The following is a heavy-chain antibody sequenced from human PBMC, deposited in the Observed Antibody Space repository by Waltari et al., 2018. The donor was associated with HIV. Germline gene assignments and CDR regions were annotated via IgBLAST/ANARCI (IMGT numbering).Heavy chain of an antibody. CDR2: IKQDGSEK. Sequence: EVQLVEFGGGLVQPGGSLRLSCAASAFTFGSSWMNWVRQAPGKGLEWVANIKQDGSEKYYVDSVKGRFTISRDNAKNSLYLQMNSLRAEDTAVYYCARDVDTAAGTNLWHFDLWGRGTLVTV. CDR1: AFTFGSSW. CDR3: ARDVDTAAGTNLWHFDL. V-gene: IGHV3-7*01. D-gene: IGHD4-17*01. J-gene: IGHJ2*01.